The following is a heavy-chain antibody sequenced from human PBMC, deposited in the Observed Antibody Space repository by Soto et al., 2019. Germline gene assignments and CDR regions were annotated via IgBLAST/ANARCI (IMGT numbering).Heavy chain of an antibody. D-gene: IGHD6-19*01. CDR3: ARTVIAVAGTDYYYYGMCV. J-gene: IGHJ6*02. Sequence: QGQLVQSGAEVKKPAASVKVSCKAAGYTFTSLGISWVRQAPGQVLEWMGWISAYNGNTNYAQTLQGRVTVTTDTSRSTAYMEMRSLRSDDTAVYYCARTVIAVAGTDYYYYGMCVWGQGTTVTLSS. CDR2: ISAYNGNT. V-gene: IGHV1-18*01. CDR1: GYTFTSLG.